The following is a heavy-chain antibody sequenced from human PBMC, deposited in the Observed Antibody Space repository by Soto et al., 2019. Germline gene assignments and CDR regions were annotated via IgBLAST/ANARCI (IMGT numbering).Heavy chain of an antibody. CDR1: GGSFSGYY. V-gene: IGHV4-34*01. J-gene: IGHJ3*02. CDR3: ARLARIYYHILTGYHQRGFSAFEI. Sequence: QVQLQQWCAGLLKPSETLSLTCAVYGGSFSGYYWSWIRQPPGKGLGWSGEMNHSGSTNYNPSLTSPVTRSVDTSKNHFSLKLSSVTAADTAVYYCARLARIYYHILTGYHQRGFSAFEIWGKGTMVTVSS. D-gene: IGHD3-9*01. CDR2: MNHSGST.